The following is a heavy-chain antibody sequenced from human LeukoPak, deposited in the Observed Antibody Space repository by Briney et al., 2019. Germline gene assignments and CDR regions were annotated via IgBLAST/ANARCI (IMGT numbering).Heavy chain of an antibody. J-gene: IGHJ4*02. CDR2: INTNTGNP. D-gene: IGHD2-15*01. Sequence: GASVKVSCKASGYIFTNYPMNWVRQAPGQGLEWMGLINTNTGNPTYAQGLTERFVFSWDTSVSTAYLQITSLKAEDTAVYFCARGSYCSGGTCYSRVGYWGQGTEVTVSS. CDR3: ARGSYCSGGTCYSRVGY. V-gene: IGHV7-4-1*02. CDR1: GYIFTNYP.